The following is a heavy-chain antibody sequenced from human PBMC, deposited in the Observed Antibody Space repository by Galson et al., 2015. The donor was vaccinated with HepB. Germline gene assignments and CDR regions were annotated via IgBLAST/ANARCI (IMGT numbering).Heavy chain of an antibody. V-gene: IGHV5-51*01. D-gene: IGHD6-6*01. Sequence: QSGAEVKKPGESLKISCKGSGYSFTSYWIGWVRQMPGKGLEWMGIIYPGDSDTRYSPSFQGQVTISADKSISTAYLQWSSLKASDTAMYYCARVRSSSLYYYYYGMDVWGQGTTVTVSS. J-gene: IGHJ6*02. CDR3: ARVRSSSLYYYYYGMDV. CDR2: IYPGDSDT. CDR1: GYSFTSYW.